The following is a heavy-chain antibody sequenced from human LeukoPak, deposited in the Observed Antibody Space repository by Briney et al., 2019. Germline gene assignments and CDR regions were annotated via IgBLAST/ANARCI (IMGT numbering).Heavy chain of an antibody. CDR2: IKQDGSEK. D-gene: IGHD3-10*01. V-gene: IGHV3-7*01. CDR1: GFTFSSYW. Sequence: GGSLRLSCAASGFTFSSYWMSWVRQAPGKGLEWVANIKQDGSEKYYADSVKGRFTISRDNSKNTLYLQMNSLRAEDTAVYYCARDRSGSYDFDYWGQGTLVTVSS. CDR3: ARDRSGSYDFDY. J-gene: IGHJ4*02.